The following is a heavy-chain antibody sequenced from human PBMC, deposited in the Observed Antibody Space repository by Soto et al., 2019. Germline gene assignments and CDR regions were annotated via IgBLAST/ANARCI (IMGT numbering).Heavy chain of an antibody. CDR1: GFTFSSYV. D-gene: IGHD1-1*01. Sequence: GGSLRLSCAASGFTFSSYVMSWVRQAPGKGLEWVSAISGSGGSTYYADSVKGRFTISRDNSKNTLYLQMNSLRAEDTAVYYCAKASGTPFYYYYYYMDVWGKGSTVTVSS. J-gene: IGHJ6*03. CDR3: AKASGTPFYYYYYYMDV. CDR2: ISGSGGST. V-gene: IGHV3-23*01.